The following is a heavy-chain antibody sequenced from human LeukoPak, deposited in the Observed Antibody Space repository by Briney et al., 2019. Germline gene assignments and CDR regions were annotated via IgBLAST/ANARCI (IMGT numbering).Heavy chain of an antibody. CDR2: IKQDGSEK. J-gene: IGHJ4*02. Sequence: GGSLRLSCAASGFTFSSYWMSWVRQAPGKGLEWVANIKQDGSEKYYVDSVKGRFTISRDNAKNSLYLQMNSLRAEDTAVYDCGKGAGYKVSGGMESVGGELWGQGTLVTVSS. D-gene: IGHD3-16*01. V-gene: IGHV3-7*01. CDR1: GFTFSSYW. CDR3: GKGAGYKVSGGMESVGGEL.